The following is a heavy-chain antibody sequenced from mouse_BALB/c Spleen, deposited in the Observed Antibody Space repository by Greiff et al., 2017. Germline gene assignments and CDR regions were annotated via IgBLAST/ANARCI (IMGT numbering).Heavy chain of an antibody. J-gene: IGHJ3*01. D-gene: IGHD1-2*01. Sequence: EVQVVESGGGLVQPGGSMKLSCVASGFTFSSYWMSWVRQSPEKGLEWVAEIRLKSDNYATHYAESVKGKFTISRDDSKSRLYLQMNSLRAEDTGIYYCTRGLITTATYAYWGQGTLVTVSA. CDR3: TRGLITTATYAY. V-gene: IGHV6-6*02. CDR2: IRLKSDNYAT. CDR1: GFTFSSYW.